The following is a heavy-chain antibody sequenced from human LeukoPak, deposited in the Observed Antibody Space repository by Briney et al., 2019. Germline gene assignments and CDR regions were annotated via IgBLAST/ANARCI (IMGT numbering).Heavy chain of an antibody. D-gene: IGHD1-26*01. CDR2: TYYSGST. CDR1: GGSISSSSYY. J-gene: IGHJ4*02. Sequence: PSETLSLTCTVSGGSISSSSYYWGWIRQPPGKGLEWIGTTYYSGSTYYNPSLKSRVTISVDTSKNQFSLKLSSVTAADTAVYYCARQGSGNYLSPVNYWGQGTLVTVSS. CDR3: ARQGSGNYLSPVNY. V-gene: IGHV4-39*01.